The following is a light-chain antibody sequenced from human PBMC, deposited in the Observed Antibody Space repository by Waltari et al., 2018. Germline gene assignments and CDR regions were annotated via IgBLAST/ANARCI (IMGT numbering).Light chain of an antibody. J-gene: IGKJ1*01. CDR2: WAS. CDR1: QSVLYSSNNRNY. V-gene: IGKV4-1*01. CDR3: QQYYTSPRT. Sequence: IVMTQSSDSLALSLGGRATIHCKSSQSVLYSSNNRNYLGWYQHKPGQPPKLLIYWASTRESGVPDRFSGSGSGTDFTLTISSLQAEDVAVYYCQQYYTSPRTFGQGTKVEIK.